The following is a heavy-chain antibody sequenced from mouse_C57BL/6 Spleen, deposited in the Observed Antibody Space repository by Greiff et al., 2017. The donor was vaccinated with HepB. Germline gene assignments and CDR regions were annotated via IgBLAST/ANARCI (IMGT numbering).Heavy chain of an antibody. D-gene: IGHD2-2*01. V-gene: IGHV1-54*01. Sequence: QVQLKESGAELLRPGTSVKVSCKASGYAFTNYLIEWVKQRPGQGLEWIGVINPGSGGTNYNEKFKGKATLTADKSSSTAYMQLSSLTSEDSAVYICARGNLWLHDFFDYWGQGTTLTVSS. CDR1: GYAFTNYL. CDR3: ARGNLWLHDFFDY. CDR2: INPGSGGT. J-gene: IGHJ2*01.